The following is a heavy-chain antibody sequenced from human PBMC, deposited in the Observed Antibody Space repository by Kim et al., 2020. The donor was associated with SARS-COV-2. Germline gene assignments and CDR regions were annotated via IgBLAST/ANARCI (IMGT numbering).Heavy chain of an antibody. CDR1: GFTFSSYG. CDR2: ISYDGSNK. V-gene: IGHV3-30*18. D-gene: IGHD3-22*01. Sequence: GGSLRLSCAASGFTFSSYGMHWVRQAPGKGLEWVAVISYDGSNKYYADSVKGRFTISRDNSKNTLYLQMNSLRAEDTAVYYCAKDDLLHTMKVVVPIYY. CDR3: AKDDLLHTMKVVVPIYY. J-gene: IGHJ6*01.